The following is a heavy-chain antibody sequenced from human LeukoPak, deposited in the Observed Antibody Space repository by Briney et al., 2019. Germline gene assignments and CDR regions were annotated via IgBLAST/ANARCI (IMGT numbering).Heavy chain of an antibody. CDR1: GGPISSYY. J-gene: IGHJ6*02. CDR2: IYYSGST. Sequence: SETLSLTCTVSGGPISSYYWSWIRQPPGKGLEWIGYIYYSGSTNYNPSLKSRVTISVDTSKNQFSLKLSSVTAADTAVYYCARDRGIAAAGTPKRRYYYYGMDVWGQGTTVTVSS. CDR3: ARDRGIAAAGTPKRRYYYYGMDV. V-gene: IGHV4-59*01. D-gene: IGHD6-13*01.